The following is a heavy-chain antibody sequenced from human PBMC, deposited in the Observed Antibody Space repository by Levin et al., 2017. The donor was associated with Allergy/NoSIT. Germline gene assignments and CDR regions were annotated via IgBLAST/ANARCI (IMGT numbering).Heavy chain of an antibody. Sequence: PGESLKISCVASGFTFSSFYMHWVRQAPGKGLVWVSRIISDGSTTNYADSVRGRFTISRDNAKNMLYLQMNSLGAEDTALYYCARGGCSSTSCLDNWGQGTLVTVSS. V-gene: IGHV3-74*01. D-gene: IGHD2-2*01. CDR2: IISDGSTT. CDR3: ARGGCSSTSCLDN. J-gene: IGHJ4*02. CDR1: GFTFSSFY.